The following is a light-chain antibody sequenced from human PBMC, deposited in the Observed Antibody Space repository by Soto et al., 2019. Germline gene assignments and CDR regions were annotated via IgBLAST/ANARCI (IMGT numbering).Light chain of an antibody. CDR3: TVWDDSLRGWL. Sequence: QLVLTQPPSASGTPGQRVTISCSGSSSNIESNYVYWYQQLPGTAPRLLIYRNNQRPSGVPDRFSGSKSGTSASLAISALRSEDEADYYCTVWDDSLRGWLFGGGTKLTVL. V-gene: IGLV1-47*01. CDR1: SSNIESNY. CDR2: RNN. J-gene: IGLJ2*01.